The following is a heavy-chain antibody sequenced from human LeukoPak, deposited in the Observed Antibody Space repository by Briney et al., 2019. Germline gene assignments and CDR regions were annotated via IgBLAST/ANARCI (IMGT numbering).Heavy chain of an antibody. Sequence: GGSLRLSCAASGFTFSSYGMHWVRQAPGKVLGWVAFIRYDGSNKYYADSVKGRFTISRDNSKNTLYLQMNSLRAEDTAVYYCAKDRFIAAAGPTFDYWGQGTLVTVSS. CDR1: GFTFSSYG. D-gene: IGHD6-13*01. V-gene: IGHV3-30*02. J-gene: IGHJ4*02. CDR3: AKDRFIAAAGPTFDY. CDR2: IRYDGSNK.